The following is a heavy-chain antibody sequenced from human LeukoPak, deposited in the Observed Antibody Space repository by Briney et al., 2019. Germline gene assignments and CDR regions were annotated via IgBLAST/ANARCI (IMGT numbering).Heavy chain of an antibody. J-gene: IGHJ4*02. Sequence: SETLSLTCAVYGGSFSGYYWSWIRQPPGKGLEWIGEINHSGSTNYNPSLKSRVTISVDTSKNQFSLKLSSVTAADTAVYYCAGDIVATRTLDYWGQGTLVTVSS. D-gene: IGHD5-12*01. CDR1: GGSFSGYY. V-gene: IGHV4-34*01. CDR2: INHSGST. CDR3: AGDIVATRTLDY.